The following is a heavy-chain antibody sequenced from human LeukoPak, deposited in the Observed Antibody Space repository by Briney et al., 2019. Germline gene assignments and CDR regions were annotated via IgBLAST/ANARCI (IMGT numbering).Heavy chain of an antibody. CDR2: ITSSSGST. V-gene: IGHV3-23*01. D-gene: IGHD3-22*01. Sequence: GGSLRLSCAGSGFTFSSYAMSWVRQAPGKGLEWVSAITSSSGSTYYADSVKGRFTISRDNSKNTLYLQMNSLRAEDTAVYYCAKDDSYDSSGYHDPFGDYWGQGTLVTVSS. J-gene: IGHJ4*02. CDR1: GFTFSSYA. CDR3: AKDDSYDSSGYHDPFGDY.